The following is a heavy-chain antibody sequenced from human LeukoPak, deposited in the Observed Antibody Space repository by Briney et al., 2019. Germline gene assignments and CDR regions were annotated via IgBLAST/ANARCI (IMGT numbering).Heavy chain of an antibody. Sequence: PGGSLGLSCAASGFTLSSYWMHWVRQAPGKGLVWVSRINSDGSSTSYADSVKGRFTISRDNAKNTLYLQMNSLRAEDTAVYYCARDKLKYYYDSSGSTSFDYWGQGTLVTVSS. CDR3: ARDKLKYYYDSSGSTSFDY. CDR2: INSDGSST. V-gene: IGHV3-74*01. D-gene: IGHD3-22*01. J-gene: IGHJ4*02. CDR1: GFTLSSYW.